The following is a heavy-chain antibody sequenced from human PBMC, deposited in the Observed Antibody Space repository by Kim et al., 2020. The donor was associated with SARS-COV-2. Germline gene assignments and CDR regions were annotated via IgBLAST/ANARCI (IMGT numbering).Heavy chain of an antibody. V-gene: IGHV4-34*01. J-gene: IGHJ4*02. CDR3: ASEVPNEEARPMIVD. Sequence: SETLSLTCAVYGGSFSGYYWSWIRHPPGKGLEWIGEINHSGSTNYNPSLKSRVTISVDTSKNQFSLKLSSVTAADTAVYYCASEVPNEEARPMIVDWGQGTLVTVSS. D-gene: IGHD3-22*01. CDR1: GGSFSGYY. CDR2: INHSGST.